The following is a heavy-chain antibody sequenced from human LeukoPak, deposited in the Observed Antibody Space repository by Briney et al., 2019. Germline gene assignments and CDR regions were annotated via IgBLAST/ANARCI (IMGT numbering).Heavy chain of an antibody. J-gene: IGHJ4*02. CDR2: IKQDGSEK. D-gene: IGHD6-6*01. V-gene: IGHV3-7*01. Sequence: GGSLRLSCVASGFTFSSRDWMTWVRQAPGKGLEWVANIKQDGSEKNYVDSVKGRFTISRDNAKNSVDLQMNSLRVEDTAVYYCARGSWQLAEEVYWGQGTLVTVSS. CDR3: ARGSWQLAEEVY. CDR1: GFTFSSRDW.